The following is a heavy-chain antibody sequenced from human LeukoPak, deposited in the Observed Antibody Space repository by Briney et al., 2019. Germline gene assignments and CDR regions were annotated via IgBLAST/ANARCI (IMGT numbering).Heavy chain of an antibody. J-gene: IGHJ6*03. D-gene: IGHD3-10*01. Sequence: PGGSLRLSCAASGFTFSSYGMNWVRQAPGKGLEWVSSISSSSSYIYYADSVKGRFTISRDNAKNSLYLQMNSLRAEDTAVYYCARGKGYGGYYMDVWGKGTTVTVSS. V-gene: IGHV3-21*01. CDR1: GFTFSSYG. CDR3: ARGKGYGGYYMDV. CDR2: ISSSSSYI.